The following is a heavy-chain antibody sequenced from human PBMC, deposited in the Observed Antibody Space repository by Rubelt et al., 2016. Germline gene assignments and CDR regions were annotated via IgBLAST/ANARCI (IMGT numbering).Heavy chain of an antibody. CDR3: AGHGGPELGFDP. CDR2: IIPILGIA. V-gene: IGHV1-69*04. Sequence: QVQLVQSGAEVKKPGSSVKVSCKASGGTFSSYAISWVRQAPGQGLEWRGRIIPILGIANVEQTVQGRVTVTADKSTSTAYMELSSLRSEDTAVYYCAGHGGPELGFDPWGQGTLVTVSS. J-gene: IGHJ5*02. CDR1: GGTFSSYA. D-gene: IGHD1-1*01.